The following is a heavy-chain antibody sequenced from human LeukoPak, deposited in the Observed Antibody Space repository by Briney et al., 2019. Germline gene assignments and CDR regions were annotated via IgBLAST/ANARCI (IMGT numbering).Heavy chain of an antibody. D-gene: IGHD4-17*01. CDR2: IYYSGST. CDR3: ARHDTVLYGDPYFDY. CDR1: GTSLSRGGYY. V-gene: IGHV4-30-4*08. Sequence: PSQTLSLTCTVSGTSLSRGGYYWSWIRQPPGKGLEWIGYIYYSGSTNYNPSLKSRVTISVDTSKSQFSLKLSSVTAADTAVYYCARHDTVLYGDPYFDYWGQGTLVTVSS. J-gene: IGHJ4*02.